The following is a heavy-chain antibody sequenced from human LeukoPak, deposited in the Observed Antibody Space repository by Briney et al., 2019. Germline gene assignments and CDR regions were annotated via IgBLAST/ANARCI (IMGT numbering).Heavy chain of an antibody. J-gene: IGHJ6*02. D-gene: IGHD5-12*01. V-gene: IGHV4-59*01. CDR2: IYYSGST. CDR3: ARGSGKWLRSQYYYYYGMDV. CDR1: GGSISSYY. Sequence: SETLSLTCTVSGGSISSYYWSWIRQPPGKGLEWIGYIYYSGSTNYNPSLKSRVTISVDTSKNQFSLKLSSVTAADTAVYYCARGSGKWLRSQYYYYYGMDVWGQGTTVTVSS.